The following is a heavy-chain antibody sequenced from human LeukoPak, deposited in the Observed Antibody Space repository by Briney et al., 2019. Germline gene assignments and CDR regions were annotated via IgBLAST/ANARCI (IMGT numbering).Heavy chain of an antibody. V-gene: IGHV3-23*01. Sequence: SGGSLRLSCAASGFSFTNAMSWVRQAPGKGLEWLSAISGSGDATYSADSVKGWFTISRDNSKKTLYLPMDSLRAEDTAVYYCATDRHAAWIQARWGQGTLVTVSS. J-gene: IGHJ4*02. CDR1: GFSFTNA. CDR2: ISGSGDAT. CDR3: ATDRHAAWIQAR. D-gene: IGHD5-18*01.